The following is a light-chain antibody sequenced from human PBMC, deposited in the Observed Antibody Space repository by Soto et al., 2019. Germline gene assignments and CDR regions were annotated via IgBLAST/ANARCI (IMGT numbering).Light chain of an antibody. V-gene: IGKV1-8*01. J-gene: IGKJ5*01. CDR2: EES. Sequence: IRMTQSPSSLSASTGDRVTITCRASQGISSYLAWYQQKPGKAPKLLIYEESTLHSGVPSRFSGSGSATDFTLTISSLEPEDFAVYYCQQRSNWPPITFGHGTRLEN. CDR1: QGISSY. CDR3: QQRSNWPPIT.